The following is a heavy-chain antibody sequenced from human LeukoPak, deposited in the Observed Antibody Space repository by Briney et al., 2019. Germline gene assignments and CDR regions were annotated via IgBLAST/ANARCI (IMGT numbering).Heavy chain of an antibody. CDR3: AHSGYYDSSGYYFEAGQYFQY. V-gene: IGHV2-5*01. D-gene: IGHD3-22*01. Sequence: SGPTLVKPTQTLTLTCTFSGFSLSTSGVGVGWIRQPPGRALEWLALIYWNDDKRYSPSLKSRLTITKDTSKNQVVLTMTNMDPVDTATYYCAHSGYYDSSGYYFEAGQYFQYWGQGTLVTVSS. J-gene: IGHJ1*01. CDR1: GFSLSTSGVG. CDR2: IYWNDDK.